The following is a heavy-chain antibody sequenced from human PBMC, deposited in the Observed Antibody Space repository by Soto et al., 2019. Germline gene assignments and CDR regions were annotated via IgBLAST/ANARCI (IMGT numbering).Heavy chain of an antibody. CDR2: IIPILGIA. J-gene: IGHJ6*03. CDR3: AREGRYCSSTSCSYYYYYYMDV. CDR1: GGTFSSYT. D-gene: IGHD2-2*01. V-gene: IGHV1-69*08. Sequence: QVQLVQSGAEVQKPGSSVKVSCKASGGTFSSYTISWVRQAPGQGLEWMGRIIPILGIANYAQKFQGRVTITADKSTSTAYMELSSLRSEDTAVYYCAREGRYCSSTSCSYYYYYYMDVWGKGTTVTVSS.